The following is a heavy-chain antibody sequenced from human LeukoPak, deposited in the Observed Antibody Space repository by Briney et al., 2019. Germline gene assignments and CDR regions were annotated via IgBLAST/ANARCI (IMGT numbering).Heavy chain of an antibody. CDR1: GGSISSGGYY. Sequence: SETLSLTCTVSGGSISSGGYYWSWIRQHPGKGLEWIGYIYYSGSTNYNPSLKSRVTMSVDTSKNQFSLKLSSVTAADTAVYYCARAGSYGYPDYWGQGTLVTVSS. J-gene: IGHJ4*02. CDR3: ARAGSYGYPDY. D-gene: IGHD5-18*01. CDR2: IYYSGST. V-gene: IGHV4-61*08.